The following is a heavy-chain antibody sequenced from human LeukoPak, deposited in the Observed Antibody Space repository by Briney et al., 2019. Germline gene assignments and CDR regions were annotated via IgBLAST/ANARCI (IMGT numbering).Heavy chain of an antibody. J-gene: IGHJ4*02. CDR2: ISYDGSNK. V-gene: IGHV3-30*04. CDR1: GFTFSSYA. CDR3: ARDSGWELRVLDY. Sequence: GRSLSLSCAASGFTFSSYAMHWVRPAPGKGLEWVAVISYDGSNKYYADSVKGRFTISRDNSKNTLYLQMNSLRAEDTAVYYCARDSGWELRVLDYWGQGTLVTVSS. D-gene: IGHD1-26*01.